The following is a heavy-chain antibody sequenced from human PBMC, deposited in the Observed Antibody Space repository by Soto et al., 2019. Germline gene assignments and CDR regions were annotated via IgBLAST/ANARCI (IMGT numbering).Heavy chain of an antibody. CDR3: ARGVGFGYYYYHMDL. CDR2: IYYSGSA. V-gene: IGHV4-61*01. Sequence: SETLSLTCTVSGDSVTSVSDCWSWIRQPPGKGLEWIGYIYYSGSADYNPSLGSRVTISIDTSKNQFSLKLTSVTAADTAVYYCARGVGFGYYYYHMDLWGQGTTVTVSS. J-gene: IGHJ6*02. D-gene: IGHD3-10*01. CDR1: GDSVTSVSDC.